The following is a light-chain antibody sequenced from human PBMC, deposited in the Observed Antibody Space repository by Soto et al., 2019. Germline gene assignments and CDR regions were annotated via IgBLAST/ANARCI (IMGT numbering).Light chain of an antibody. V-gene: IGLV2-14*03. CDR3: SSYTSSSTLYV. J-gene: IGLJ1*01. Sequence: QSVLTQPASVSGSPGQSITISCTGTSSDVGGYNYVSWYQHHPGKAPKLMMYDVSSRPSGVSNRFSGSKSGNTASLTISGLQAEDEADYYCSSYTSSSTLYVFGTGTKLTVL. CDR1: SSDVGGYNY. CDR2: DVS.